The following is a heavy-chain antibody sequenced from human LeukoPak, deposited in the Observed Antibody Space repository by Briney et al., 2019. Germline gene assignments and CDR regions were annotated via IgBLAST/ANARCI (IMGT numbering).Heavy chain of an antibody. J-gene: IGHJ4*02. Sequence: GGSLRLSCAASGFTFSSYAMSWVRQAPGKGLEWVSAISGSGGSTYYADSVKGRFTISRDNSKNTLYLQMNSLRAEGTAVYYCAKDNYYDFWSGYLTPDYWGQGTLVTVSS. D-gene: IGHD3-3*01. CDR2: ISGSGGST. V-gene: IGHV3-23*01. CDR1: GFTFSSYA. CDR3: AKDNYYDFWSGYLTPDY.